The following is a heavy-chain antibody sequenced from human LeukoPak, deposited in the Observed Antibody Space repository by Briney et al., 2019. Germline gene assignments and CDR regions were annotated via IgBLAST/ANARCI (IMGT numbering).Heavy chain of an antibody. CDR3: ARALRWLQLRYFDY. V-gene: IGHV3-7*01. D-gene: IGHD5-24*01. J-gene: IGHJ4*02. CDR2: IKQDGSEK. CDR1: GFTFSSYW. Sequence: GGSLRLSCAASGFTFSSYWMSWVRQAPGKRLEWVANIKQDGSEKYYVDSVKGRFTISRDNAKNSLYLQMNSLRAKDTAVYYCARALRWLQLRYFDYWGQRTLVTVSS.